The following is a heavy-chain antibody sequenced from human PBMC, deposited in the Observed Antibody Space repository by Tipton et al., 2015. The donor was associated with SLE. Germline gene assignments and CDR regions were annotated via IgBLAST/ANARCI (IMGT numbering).Heavy chain of an antibody. Sequence: TLSLTCTVSGGSISSSSYYWGWIRQPPGKGLEWIGSIYYSGSTNYNPSLKSRVTISVDTSKNQFSLKLSSVTAADTAGYYCARRRHYYDSSGPNWFDPWGQGTLVTVSS. J-gene: IGHJ5*02. V-gene: IGHV4-39*07. CDR3: ARRRHYYDSSGPNWFDP. CDR1: GGSISSSSYY. CDR2: IYYSGST. D-gene: IGHD3-22*01.